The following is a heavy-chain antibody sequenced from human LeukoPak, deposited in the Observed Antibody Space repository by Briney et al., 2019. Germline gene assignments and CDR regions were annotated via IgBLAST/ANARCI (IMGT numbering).Heavy chain of an antibody. CDR2: IRYDGSNK. CDR3: AKEADTAMVMNAFDI. J-gene: IGHJ3*02. D-gene: IGHD5-18*01. Sequence: GGSLRLSCAASGFTFSSYGMHWVRQAPGKGLEWVAFIRYDGSNKSYADSVKGRFTISRDNSKNTLYLQMNSLRAEDTAVYYCAKEADTAMVMNAFDIWGQGTMVTVSS. CDR1: GFTFSSYG. V-gene: IGHV3-30*02.